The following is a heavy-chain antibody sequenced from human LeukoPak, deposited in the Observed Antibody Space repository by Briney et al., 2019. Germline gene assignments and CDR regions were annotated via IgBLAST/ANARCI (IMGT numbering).Heavy chain of an antibody. V-gene: IGHV3-74*01. Sequence: PGVSLRLPCAASGFTFRQYWKLWVRQAPGKGLESVSRINTDGTVTTYADSVKGRFTVSRDNADNTMFLQMNSVRDEDMAVYYCATKQWLAPPPDSWGQGTPVTVSS. CDR1: GFTFRQYW. CDR3: ATKQWLAPPPDS. CDR2: INTDGTVT. D-gene: IGHD6-19*01. J-gene: IGHJ4*02.